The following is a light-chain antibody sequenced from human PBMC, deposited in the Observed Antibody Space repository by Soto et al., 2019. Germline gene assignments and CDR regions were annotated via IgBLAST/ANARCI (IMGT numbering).Light chain of an antibody. Sequence: QSVLTQPASVSGSPGQSITISCTGTSSDVGGYNYVSWYQQHPGKAPKLMIYDVSNRPSGVSNRFSGSESGNTASLTISGLQAEDEADYYCSSYTSSRGVFGTGTKLTVL. CDR2: DVS. CDR1: SSDVGGYNY. J-gene: IGLJ1*01. V-gene: IGLV2-14*01. CDR3: SSYTSSRGV.